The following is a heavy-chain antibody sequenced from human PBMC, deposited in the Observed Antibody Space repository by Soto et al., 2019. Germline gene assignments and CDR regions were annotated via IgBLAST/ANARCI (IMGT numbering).Heavy chain of an antibody. CDR3: VRTTYFSDSSVYTRFFDY. J-gene: IGHJ4*02. D-gene: IGHD3-22*01. V-gene: IGHV3-72*01. CDR2: SRGKAQGYST. CDR1: GFTFSDNY. Sequence: HPGESLRLSCTGSGFTFSDNYIDWVRQAPGKGLEWVGRSRGKAQGYSTIYAASVKGRFTTSRDESKSSVYLQMNSLKTEDTAIYYCVRTTYFSDSSVYTRFFDYWGQGTLVTVSS.